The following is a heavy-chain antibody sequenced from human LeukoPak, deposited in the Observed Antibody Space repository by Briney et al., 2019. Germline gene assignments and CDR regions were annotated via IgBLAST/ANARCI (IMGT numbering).Heavy chain of an antibody. D-gene: IGHD2-21*01. CDR1: GYTFTGYY. J-gene: IGHJ5*02. Sequence: ASVKVSCKASGYTFTGYYMHWVRQAPGRGLEWMGWINPNSGGTNYAQKFQGRVTMTRDTSISTAYMELSRLRSDDTAVYYCARDVEGVVVIDGLYNWFDPWGQGTLVTVSS. CDR3: ARDVEGVVVIDGLYNWFDP. CDR2: INPNSGGT. V-gene: IGHV1-2*02.